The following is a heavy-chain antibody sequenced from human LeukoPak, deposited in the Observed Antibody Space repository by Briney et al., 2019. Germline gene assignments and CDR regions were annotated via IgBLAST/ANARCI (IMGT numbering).Heavy chain of an antibody. CDR3: ARDRAWNYFDY. CDR2: ISNGGSRK. V-gene: IGHV3-30*03. D-gene: IGHD3-3*01. Sequence: PGGSLRLSCAPSGFTFSRHGMHWVRQAPGKGLEWVAIISNGGSRKYYAHSVEGRFTISRDNSKNTLYLQMDSLRAEDTAVYYCARDRAWNYFDYWGQGTLVTVSS. J-gene: IGHJ4*02. CDR1: GFTFSRHG.